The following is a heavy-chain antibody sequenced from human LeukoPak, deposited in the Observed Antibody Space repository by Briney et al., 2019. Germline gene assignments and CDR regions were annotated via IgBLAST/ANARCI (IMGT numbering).Heavy chain of an antibody. D-gene: IGHD2-15*01. J-gene: IGHJ4*02. CDR2: ISGSGGST. Sequence: GGSLRLSCAASGFTFSSYAMSWVRQAPGKGLEWVSVISGSGGSTYYADSVKGRFTISRDNSKSTLYPQMNSLRAEDTVIYFCAKDFCSGGSCYSGLAYWGQGTQVTVSS. CDR3: AKDFCSGGSCYSGLAY. CDR1: GFTFSSYA. V-gene: IGHV3-23*01.